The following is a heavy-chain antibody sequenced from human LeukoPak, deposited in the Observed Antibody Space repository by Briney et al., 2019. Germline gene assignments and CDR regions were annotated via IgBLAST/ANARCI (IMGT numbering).Heavy chain of an antibody. J-gene: IGHJ5*02. V-gene: IGHV4-38-2*02. CDR2: ISHSGST. CDR3: ARGSEYMYYYGSGSYIWFDP. CDR1: GYSISSGYY. Sequence: SETLSLTCTVSGYSISSGYYWGWIRQPPGKGLKWIGSISHSGSTYYNPSLKSRVTISVDTSKNQFSLKLSSVTAADTAVYYCARGSEYMYYYGSGSYIWFDPWGQGTLVTVSS. D-gene: IGHD3-10*01.